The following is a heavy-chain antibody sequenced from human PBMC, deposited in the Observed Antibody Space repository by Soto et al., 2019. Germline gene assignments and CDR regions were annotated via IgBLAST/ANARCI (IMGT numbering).Heavy chain of an antibody. D-gene: IGHD6-13*01. J-gene: IGHJ4*02. Sequence: QVQLQESGPGLVKPSGTLSLTCAVSGGSISSSNWLSWVRQPPGKGLEWIGEIYHSGITNYNPSLKSRVTILVDNSKNQFSLNLNSVTAADTAVYYCARSPGSWFFASWGQGTLVTVSS. CDR2: IYHSGIT. CDR3: ARSPGSWFFAS. V-gene: IGHV4-4*02. CDR1: GGSISSSNW.